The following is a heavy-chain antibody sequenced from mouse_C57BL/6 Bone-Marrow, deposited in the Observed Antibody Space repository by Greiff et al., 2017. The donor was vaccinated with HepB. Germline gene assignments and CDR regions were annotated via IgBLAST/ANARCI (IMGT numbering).Heavy chain of an antibody. D-gene: IGHD2-3*01. J-gene: IGHJ2*01. Sequence: VQLKQSGAELVRPGASVKLSCTASGFNIKDDYMHWVKQRPEQGLEWIGWIDPENGDTEYASKFQGKATITADTSSNTAYLQLSSLTSEDTAVYYCTTYVYDGYPYYFDYWGQGTTLTVSS. CDR3: TTYVYDGYPYYFDY. CDR1: GFNIKDDY. CDR2: IDPENGDT. V-gene: IGHV14-4*01.